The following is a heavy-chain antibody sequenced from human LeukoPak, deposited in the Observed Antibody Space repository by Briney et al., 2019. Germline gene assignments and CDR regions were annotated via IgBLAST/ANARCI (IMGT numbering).Heavy chain of an antibody. V-gene: IGHV1-2*02. J-gene: IGHJ4*02. CDR1: GYIFSGYY. D-gene: IGHD1-26*01. CDR2: INSNSGTR. CDR3: ARGRGGATTGFDH. Sequence: GASVKVSCKASGYIFSGYYMHWVRQAPGQGLESMGWINSNSGTRNYAPKFQGRVTFSRDNSISTAYMELSSLNSDDTAIYYCARGRGGATTGFDHWGQGTLASVSS.